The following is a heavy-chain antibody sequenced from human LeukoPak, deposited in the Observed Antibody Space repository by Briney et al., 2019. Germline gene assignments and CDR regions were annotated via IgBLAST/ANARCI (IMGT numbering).Heavy chain of an antibody. J-gene: IGHJ4*02. CDR3: ASGSGWVQIY. CDR2: IKQDGSEK. CDR1: GLTFTSHW. D-gene: IGHD5-24*01. V-gene: IGHV3-7*01. Sequence: GGSLRLSCAASGLTFTSHWMNWVRQAPGKGLEWVANIKQDGSEKYYVDSVKGRFTISRDNAKNSLYLQMNSLRAEDTAVYYCASGSGWVQIYWGQGILVTVSS.